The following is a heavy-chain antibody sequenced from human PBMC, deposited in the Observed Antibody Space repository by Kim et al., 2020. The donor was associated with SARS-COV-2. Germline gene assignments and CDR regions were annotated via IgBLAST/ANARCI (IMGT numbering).Heavy chain of an antibody. Sequence: SETLSLTCAVYGGSFSGYYWSWIRQPPGKGLEWIGEINHSGSTNYNPSLKSRVTISVDTSKNQFSLKLSSVTAADTAVYYCARAGLRKYPLRHWFDPWGQGTLVTVSS. J-gene: IGHJ5*02. CDR2: INHSGST. CDR3: ARAGLRKYPLRHWFDP. CDR1: GGSFSGYY. V-gene: IGHV4-34*01. D-gene: IGHD2-2*02.